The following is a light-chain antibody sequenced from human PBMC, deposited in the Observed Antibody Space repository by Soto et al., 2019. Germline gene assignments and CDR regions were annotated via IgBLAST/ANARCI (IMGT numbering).Light chain of an antibody. Sequence: QSALTQPASVSGSPGQSITISCTGTSTAIGNYNLVSWYQQHPGKAPRFIIYEGNKRPSGVSHRFSGSKSANAASLTISGLHAEYEADYYCCSFAGTGPPYGFGTGTKLTVL. J-gene: IGLJ1*01. V-gene: IGLV2-23*01. CDR2: EGN. CDR3: CSFAGTGPPYG. CDR1: STAIGNYNL.